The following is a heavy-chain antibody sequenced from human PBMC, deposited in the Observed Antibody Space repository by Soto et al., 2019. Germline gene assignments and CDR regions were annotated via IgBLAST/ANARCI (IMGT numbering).Heavy chain of an antibody. CDR1: GVSVSSDY. V-gene: IGHV4-4*07. D-gene: IGHD6-19*01. CDR2: IHPSGKT. CDR3: ARALADYSYHMDV. J-gene: IGHJ6*02. Sequence: PSETLSLTCSVSGVSVSSDYWNWVRQPAGKGLEWIGRIHPSGKTNYNPPLESRISMSVDTSKNQFSLILNSVTAADTAVYFCARALADYSYHMDVWGQGTTVTVSS.